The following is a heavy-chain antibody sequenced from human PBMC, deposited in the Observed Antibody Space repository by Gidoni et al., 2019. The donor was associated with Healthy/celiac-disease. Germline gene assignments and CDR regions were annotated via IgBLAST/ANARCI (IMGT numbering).Heavy chain of an antibody. D-gene: IGHD3-9*01. V-gene: IGHV4-39*01. CDR3: ARLVAYDILTGFTPPDY. CDR2: IYYSGST. Sequence: QLQLQESGPGLVKPSETLSLTCTVSGGSISSSSYYWGWIRQPPGKGLEWIGSIYYSGSTYYNPSLKSRVTISVDTSKNQFSLKLSSVTAADTAVYYCARLVAYDILTGFTPPDYWGQGTLVTVSS. CDR1: GGSISSSSYY. J-gene: IGHJ4*02.